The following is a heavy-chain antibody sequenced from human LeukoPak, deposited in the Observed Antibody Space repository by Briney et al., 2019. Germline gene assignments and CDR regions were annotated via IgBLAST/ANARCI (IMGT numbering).Heavy chain of an antibody. J-gene: IGHJ6*03. CDR2: ISWDGGST. CDR1: GFTFDDYT. D-gene: IGHD6-25*01. Sequence: GGSLRLSCAASGFTFDDYTMHWVRQAPGKGLEWVSLISWDGGSTYYADSVKGRFTISRDNSKNSLYLRMNSLRTEDTALYYCAKGADYYMDVWGKGTTVTVSS. V-gene: IGHV3-43*01. CDR3: AKGADYYMDV.